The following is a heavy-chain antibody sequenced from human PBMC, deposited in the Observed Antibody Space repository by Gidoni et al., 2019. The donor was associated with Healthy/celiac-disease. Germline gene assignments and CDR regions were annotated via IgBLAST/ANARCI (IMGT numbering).Heavy chain of an antibody. CDR1: GFTSSSYS. V-gene: IGHV3-48*01. CDR3: ARPHDYGDYVHDY. J-gene: IGHJ4*02. Sequence: EVQLVESGGGLVQPGGSRRLACAASGFTSSSYSMIWVRQAPGKGLEWVSSISSSSSTIYYADSVKGRFTISRDNAKNSLYLQMNSLRAEDTAVYYCARPHDYGDYVHDYWGQGTLVTVSS. CDR2: ISSSSSTI. D-gene: IGHD4-17*01.